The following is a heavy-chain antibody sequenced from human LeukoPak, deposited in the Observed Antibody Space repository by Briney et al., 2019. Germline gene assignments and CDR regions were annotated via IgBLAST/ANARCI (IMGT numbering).Heavy chain of an antibody. V-gene: IGHV5-51*01. CDR2: IYPGDSDT. CDR3: ARQSYYDSSGYSPLSAFDI. D-gene: IGHD3-22*01. J-gene: IGHJ3*02. CDR1: GYSFTSYW. Sequence: KDGESLKISCKGSGYSFTSYWIGWVRQMPGKGLEWMGIIYPGDSDTRYRPSFQGQVTISADKSISTAYLQWSSLKALDTAMYYCARQSYYDSSGYSPLSAFDIWGQGTMVTVSS.